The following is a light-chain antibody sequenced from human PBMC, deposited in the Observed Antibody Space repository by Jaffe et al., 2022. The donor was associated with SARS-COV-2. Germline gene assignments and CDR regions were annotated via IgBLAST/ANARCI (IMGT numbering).Light chain of an antibody. J-gene: IGKJ2*01. CDR1: QSVSTY. CDR3: QQRSNWPPEYT. CDR2: EAS. V-gene: IGKV3-11*01. Sequence: EIVLTQSPGTLSLSPGGRATLSCRASQSVSTYLAWYQRKPGQAPRLLIYEASKRATGIPARFSGSGSGTDFTLTISSLEAEDFAVYYCQQRSNWPPEYTFGQGTKLEIK.